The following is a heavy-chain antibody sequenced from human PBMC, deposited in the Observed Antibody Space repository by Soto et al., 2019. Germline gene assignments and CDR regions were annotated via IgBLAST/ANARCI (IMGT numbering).Heavy chain of an antibody. CDR2: INSDGSST. Sequence: EVQLVESGGGLVQPGGSLRLSCAASGFTFSSYWMHWVRQAPGKGLVWVSRINSDGSSTSYADSVKGRFTISRDNAKNTLYLQMNSLRAEDTAVYYCARLGADNWNMIYSDYYYMGVWGKGTTVTVSS. V-gene: IGHV3-74*01. J-gene: IGHJ6*03. CDR1: GFTFSSYW. D-gene: IGHD1-20*01. CDR3: ARLGADNWNMIYSDYYYMGV.